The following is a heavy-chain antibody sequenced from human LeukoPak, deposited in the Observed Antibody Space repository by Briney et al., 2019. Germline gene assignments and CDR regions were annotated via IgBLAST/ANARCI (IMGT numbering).Heavy chain of an antibody. Sequence: SGTLSLTCVVSGGSISNSNWWSWVRQPPGKGLEWIGEIYHSGSTNYNPSLKSRVTISVDKSKNQFSLKLSSVTAADTAVYYCARVWYCSGGSCYVRYFDYWGQGTLVTVSS. V-gene: IGHV4-4*02. D-gene: IGHD2-15*01. J-gene: IGHJ4*02. CDR1: GGSISNSNW. CDR2: IYHSGST. CDR3: ARVWYCSGGSCYVRYFDY.